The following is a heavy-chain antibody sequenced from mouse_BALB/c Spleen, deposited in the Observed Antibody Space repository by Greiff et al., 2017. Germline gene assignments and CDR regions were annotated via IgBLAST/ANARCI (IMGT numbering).Heavy chain of an antibody. Sequence: EVQLQQSGPELVKPGASVKISCKASGYTFTDYNMHWVKQSHGKSLEWIGYIYPYNGGTGYNQKFKSKATLTVDNSSSTAYMELRSLTSEDSAVYYCARNYYGSSDYFDYWGQGTTLTVSS. CDR2: IYPYNGGT. CDR1: GYTFTDYN. D-gene: IGHD1-1*01. J-gene: IGHJ2*01. V-gene: IGHV1S29*02. CDR3: ARNYYGSSDYFDY.